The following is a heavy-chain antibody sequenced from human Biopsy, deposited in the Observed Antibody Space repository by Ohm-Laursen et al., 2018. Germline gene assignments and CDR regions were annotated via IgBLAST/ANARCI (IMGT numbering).Heavy chain of an antibody. D-gene: IGHD3-10*01. J-gene: IGHJ4*02. Sequence: SLRLSCAASGFTFSASAVHWVRQASGKGLEWVGRIRSKAKSYATAYAASVTGRFTISRNNSKNTRYLKMNSLKTEDTAVYYCTLEGAGFDNWGQGTLVTVSS. V-gene: IGHV3-73*01. CDR3: TLEGAGFDN. CDR1: GFTFSASA. CDR2: IRSKAKSYAT.